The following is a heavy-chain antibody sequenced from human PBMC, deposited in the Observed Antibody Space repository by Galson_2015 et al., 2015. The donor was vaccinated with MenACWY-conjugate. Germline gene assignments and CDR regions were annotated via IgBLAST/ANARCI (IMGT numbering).Heavy chain of an antibody. V-gene: IGHV3-30*04. J-gene: IGHJ4*02. CDR2: ISSDATAK. D-gene: IGHD3-10*01. CDR1: GFSFSSYA. Sequence: SLRLSCAASGFSFSSYAIHWVRQAPGRGLQWVAAISSDATAKYYADSVKGRFTISRDNSENTVSLQMSSLSVEDTAIYYCARPTSAYESPNNYNGHPYYFDSWGQETLLTVS. CDR3: ARPTSAYESPNNYNGHPYYFDS.